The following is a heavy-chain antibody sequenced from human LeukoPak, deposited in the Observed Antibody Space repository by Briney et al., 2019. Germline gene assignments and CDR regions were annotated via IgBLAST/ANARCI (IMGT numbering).Heavy chain of an antibody. D-gene: IGHD3-22*01. CDR3: ARDHLNYCDSSGYPGGY. Sequence: ASVKVSCKASGYTFTSYGISWMRQAPGQGLEWMGWISAYNGNTNYAQKLQGRVTMTTDTSTSTAYMELRSLRSDDTAVYYCARDHLNYCDSSGYPGGYWGQGTLVTVSS. CDR2: ISAYNGNT. J-gene: IGHJ4*02. CDR1: GYTFTSYG. V-gene: IGHV1-18*01.